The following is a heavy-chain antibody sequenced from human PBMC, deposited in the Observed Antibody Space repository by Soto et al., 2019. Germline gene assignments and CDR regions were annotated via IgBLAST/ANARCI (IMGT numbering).Heavy chain of an antibody. V-gene: IGHV3-30-3*01. D-gene: IGHD6-19*01. CDR2: ISYDGSNK. Sequence: QVQLVESGGGVVQPGRSLRLSCAASGFTFSSYAMHWVRQAPGKGLEWVAVISYDGSNKYYADSVKGRFTISRDNSKNTLYLQMNSLRAEDTAGYYCARVRYSSGHFDYWGQGTLVTVSS. CDR1: GFTFSSYA. CDR3: ARVRYSSGHFDY. J-gene: IGHJ4*02.